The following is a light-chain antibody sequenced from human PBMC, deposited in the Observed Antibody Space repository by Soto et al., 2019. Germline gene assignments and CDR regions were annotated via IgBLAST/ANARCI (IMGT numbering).Light chain of an antibody. Sequence: EIVLTQGPGTLSLSPGERATLSCRASQSVSSSYLACYQQKPGQAPRLLTYGASTRATGIPARFSGSGSGTAFTLTFSSLQPNDFATYTCQRYHSYSEGFGQGTKVDI. CDR1: QSVSSSY. CDR3: QRYHSYSEG. CDR2: GAS. V-gene: IGKV3-20*01. J-gene: IGKJ1*01.